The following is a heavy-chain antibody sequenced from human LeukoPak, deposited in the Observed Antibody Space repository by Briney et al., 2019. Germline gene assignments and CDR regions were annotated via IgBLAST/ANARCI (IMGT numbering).Heavy chain of an antibody. D-gene: IGHD3-10*01. CDR1: GFTFSGYA. CDR3: AKGYYASGSSLSAFDS. CDR2: IRSSGDSA. J-gene: IGHJ4*02. V-gene: IGHV3-23*01. Sequence: GGSLRLSCAASGFTFSGYAMNWVRQAPGKGLEWVSVIRSSGDSAYYADFVKGRFTISRDNSKDTLYLQMNSLRAEDTAVYYCAKGYYASGSSLSAFDSWGQGTLVTVSS.